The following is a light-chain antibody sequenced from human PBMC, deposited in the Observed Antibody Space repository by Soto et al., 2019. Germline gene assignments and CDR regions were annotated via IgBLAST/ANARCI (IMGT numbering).Light chain of an antibody. CDR3: CSYAGSSTSPYV. Sequence: QSVLTQPASVSGSPGQSITISCTGTSSDVGSYNLVSWYQQHPGKAPKLMIYEGSKRPSGVSNRLSGSKSGNTASLTISGLQAEDEADYYCCSYAGSSTSPYVFGTGTKLTVL. CDR1: SSDVGSYNL. J-gene: IGLJ1*01. V-gene: IGLV2-23*01. CDR2: EGS.